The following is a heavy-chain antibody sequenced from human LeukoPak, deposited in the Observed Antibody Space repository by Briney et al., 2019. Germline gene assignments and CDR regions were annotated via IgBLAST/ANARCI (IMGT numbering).Heavy chain of an antibody. V-gene: IGHV4-4*07. CDR3: ARSRCSSISCASRGAFDI. CDR1: GGSVSNYY. Sequence: SETLSLTCTVSGGSVSNYYWSWIRQPAGKGLELIGRIYTSGSTNYNPSLKSRVTMSVDTSKNQFSLKLSSVTAADTAVYYCARSRCSSISCASRGAFDIWGQGTMVTVSS. J-gene: IGHJ3*02. D-gene: IGHD2-2*01. CDR2: IYTSGST.